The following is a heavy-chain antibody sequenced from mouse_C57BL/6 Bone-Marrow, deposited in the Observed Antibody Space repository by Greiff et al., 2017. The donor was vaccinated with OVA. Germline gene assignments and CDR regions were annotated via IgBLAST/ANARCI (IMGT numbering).Heavy chain of an antibody. Sequence: EVKLMESGGGLVKPGGSLKLSCAASGFTFSSYAMSWVRQTPEKRLEWVATISDGGSYTYYPDNVKGRFTISRDNAKNNLYLQMSHLKSEDTAMYYCARDLVVTTGYYFDYWGQGTTLTVSS. D-gene: IGHD2-12*01. J-gene: IGHJ2*01. V-gene: IGHV5-4*01. CDR2: ISDGGSYT. CDR3: ARDLVVTTGYYFDY. CDR1: GFTFSSYA.